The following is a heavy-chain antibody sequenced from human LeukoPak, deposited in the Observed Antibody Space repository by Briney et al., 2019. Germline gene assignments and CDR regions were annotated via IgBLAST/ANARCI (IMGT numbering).Heavy chain of an antibody. Sequence: SETPSLTCAVYGGSFSGYYWSWIRQPPGKGLEWIGEINHSGSTNYNPSLKSRVTISVDTSKNQFSLKLSSVTAADTAVYYCARGASRVWYSSSSVRFDPWGQGTLVTVSS. CDR2: INHSGST. J-gene: IGHJ5*02. CDR3: ARGASRVWYSSSSVRFDP. V-gene: IGHV4-34*01. D-gene: IGHD6-6*01. CDR1: GGSFSGYY.